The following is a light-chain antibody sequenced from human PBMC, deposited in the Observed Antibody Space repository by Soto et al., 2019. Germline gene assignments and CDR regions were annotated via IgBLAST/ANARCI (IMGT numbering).Light chain of an antibody. CDR2: GAS. V-gene: IGKV3-15*01. Sequence: EIVMTQSPATLSVSPGERATLSCRASQSVSSNLAWYQQKPGQAPRLLIYGASTRATGLPARFSGSGYGTEFTLTISSLQSEDFAVYYCQQYNNWPFTFGPGTKVDIK. J-gene: IGKJ3*01. CDR1: QSVSSN. CDR3: QQYNNWPFT.